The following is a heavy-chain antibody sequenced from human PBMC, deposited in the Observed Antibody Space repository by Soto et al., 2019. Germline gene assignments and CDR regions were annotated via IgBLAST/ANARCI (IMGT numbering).Heavy chain of an antibody. CDR3: VRDVGPITIFGEALSGYFDS. CDR2: IKYDGSEK. J-gene: IGHJ4*02. D-gene: IGHD3-3*01. Sequence: GGSLRLSCAASGFAFNNYWMSWVRQAPGKGPEWVASIKYDGSEKYYVDSVKGRFTVSRDNAKNSLSMHLNSLRADDTAVYYCVRDVGPITIFGEALSGYFDSWGQGTLVTVSS. CDR1: GFAFNNYW. V-gene: IGHV3-7*03.